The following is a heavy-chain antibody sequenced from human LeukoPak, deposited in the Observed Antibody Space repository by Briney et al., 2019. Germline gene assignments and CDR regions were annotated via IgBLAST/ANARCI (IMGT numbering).Heavy chain of an antibody. CDR2: IRGDGYDT. D-gene: IGHD3-10*01. V-gene: IGHV3-74*01. J-gene: IGHJ4*02. CDR1: GFRFSDFW. CDR3: ASDRVLGSGSLDN. Sequence: PGGSLRLSCTASGFRFSDFWMHWVRQAPGKGLVWVSRIRGDGYDTNYADSVKGRFTISRDNAQNTLYLQMNSLRAEDTAVYYCASDRVLGSGSLDNWGQGTLATVSS.